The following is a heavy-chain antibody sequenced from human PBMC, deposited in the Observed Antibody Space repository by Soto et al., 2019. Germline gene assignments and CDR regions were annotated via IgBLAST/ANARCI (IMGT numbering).Heavy chain of an antibody. J-gene: IGHJ5*02. Sequence: SETLSLTCTVSGGSVSSGSYYWSWIRQPPGKGLEWIGYIYYSGSTNYNPSLKSRVTISVDTSKNQFSLKLSSVTAADTAVYYCARDGGSPYYDFCSGLNWFDPWGQGTLVTVSA. D-gene: IGHD3-3*01. CDR3: ARDGGSPYYDFCSGLNWFDP. CDR1: GGSVSSGSYY. CDR2: IYYSGST. V-gene: IGHV4-61*01.